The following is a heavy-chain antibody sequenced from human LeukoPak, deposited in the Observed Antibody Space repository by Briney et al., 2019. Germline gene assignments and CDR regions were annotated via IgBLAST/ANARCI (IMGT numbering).Heavy chain of an antibody. D-gene: IGHD6-19*01. Sequence: SETLSLTCTVSGGSISSYYWSWIRQPAGKGLKWIGRIYASGSTNYNPSLKSRVTMSVDTSKNQFSLKLSSVTAADTAVYYCARPLDTYSSGWYQAPSGYWGQGTLVTVSS. J-gene: IGHJ4*02. CDR2: IYASGST. CDR1: GGSISSYY. V-gene: IGHV4-4*07. CDR3: ARPLDTYSSGWYQAPSGY.